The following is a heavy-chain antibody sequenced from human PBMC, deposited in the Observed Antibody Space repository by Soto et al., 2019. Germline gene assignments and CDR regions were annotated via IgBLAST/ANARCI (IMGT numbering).Heavy chain of an antibody. V-gene: IGHV4-39*01. CDR3: ASDSSMGSYYYGMDV. D-gene: IGHD6-6*01. CDR1: GGSISSSSYY. Sequence: SDTLSLTCTVSGGSISSSSYYWGWIRQPPGKGLEWIGSIYYSGSTYYNPSLKSRVTISVDTSKNQFSLKLSSVTAADTAVYYCASDSSMGSYYYGMDVWGQGTTVTVSS. J-gene: IGHJ6*02. CDR2: IYYSGST.